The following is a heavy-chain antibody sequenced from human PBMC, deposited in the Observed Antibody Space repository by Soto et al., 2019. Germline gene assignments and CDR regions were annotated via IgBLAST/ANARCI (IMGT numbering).Heavy chain of an antibody. Sequence: PGESLKISCKGSGYSFTSYWIVWVRQMPGKGLEWMGIIYPGDSDTRYSPSFQGQVTISADKSISTAYLQWSSLKASDTAMYYCARTYYYDSRGYPDAFDIWGQGTMVTVSS. V-gene: IGHV5-51*01. D-gene: IGHD3-22*01. CDR2: IYPGDSDT. J-gene: IGHJ3*02. CDR3: ARTYYYDSRGYPDAFDI. CDR1: GYSFTSYW.